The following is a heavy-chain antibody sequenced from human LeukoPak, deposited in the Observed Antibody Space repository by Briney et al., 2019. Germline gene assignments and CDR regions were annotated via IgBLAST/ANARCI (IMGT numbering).Heavy chain of an antibody. CDR3: ARDGWITGLPTRFWSGLIPDH. CDR2: ISFDGSNK. J-gene: IGHJ4*02. Sequence: PGGSLRLSCAASGFTFRNYGMHWVRQAPGKGLEWVAVISFDGSNKYYADSVKGRFTISRDNSKTTLHLQMNSLRAEDAAVYYCARDGWITGLPTRFWSGLIPDHWGQGTLVTVSS. V-gene: IGHV3-30*03. CDR1: GFTFRNYG. D-gene: IGHD3-3*01.